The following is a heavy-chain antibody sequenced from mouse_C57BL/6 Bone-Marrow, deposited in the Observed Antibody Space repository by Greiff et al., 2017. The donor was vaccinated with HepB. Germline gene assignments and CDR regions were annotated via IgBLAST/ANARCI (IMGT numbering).Heavy chain of an antibody. Sequence: VHLVESGPGLVAPSQSLSITCTVSGFSLTSYAISWVRQPPGKGLEWLGVIWTGGGTNYNSALKSRLSISKDNSKSQVFLKMNSLQTDDTARYYCAIYYGSRAWFAYWGQGTLVTVSA. V-gene: IGHV2-9-1*01. CDR2: IWTGGGT. J-gene: IGHJ3*01. CDR1: GFSLTSYA. CDR3: AIYYGSRAWFAY. D-gene: IGHD1-1*01.